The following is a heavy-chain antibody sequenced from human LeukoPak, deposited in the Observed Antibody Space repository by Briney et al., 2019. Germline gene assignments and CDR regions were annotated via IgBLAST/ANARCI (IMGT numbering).Heavy chain of an antibody. V-gene: IGHV1-2*02. CDR1: GYTFSGNY. CDR3: ARDPSSVPLYFFDY. CDR2: INANNGDT. Sequence: ASVTLSCKASGYTFSGNYIHWLRQAPGQGVEGMGWINANNGDTKSAQKFQGRVTMSRDTSISTAYMDLSSLSPDDAAVYYCARDPSSVPLYFFDYWGQGTLVTVSS. D-gene: IGHD2-2*01. J-gene: IGHJ4*02.